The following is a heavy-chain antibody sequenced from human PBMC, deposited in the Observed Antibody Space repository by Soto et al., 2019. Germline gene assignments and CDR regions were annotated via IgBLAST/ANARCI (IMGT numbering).Heavy chain of an antibody. CDR3: PPPNSTSSRHNYYFDY. CDR1: GFSLSTSGVG. Sequence: QITLKESGPTLVKPTQTLTLTCTFSGFSLSTSGVGVGWIRQPPGKALEWLALIYWDDDKRYSPSLKSRLTIPKNPSKTQQVLKMPNMDPVHTATNYWPPPNSTSSRHNYYFDYWGQGTLVTVSS. CDR2: IYWDDDK. V-gene: IGHV2-5*02. D-gene: IGHD2-2*01. J-gene: IGHJ4*02.